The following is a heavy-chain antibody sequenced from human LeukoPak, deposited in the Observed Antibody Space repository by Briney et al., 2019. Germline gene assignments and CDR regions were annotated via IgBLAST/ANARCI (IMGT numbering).Heavy chain of an antibody. Sequence: ASVKVSCKASGYTFTSYGISWVRQAPGQGLEWMGWISAYNGNTNYAQKLQGRVTMTTDTSTSTAYMELRSLRSDDTAMYYCARDVRGYGGYDYGAAVDYWGQGTLVTVSS. V-gene: IGHV1-18*01. J-gene: IGHJ4*02. D-gene: IGHD5-12*01. CDR1: GYTFTSYG. CDR2: ISAYNGNT. CDR3: ARDVRGYGGYDYGAAVDY.